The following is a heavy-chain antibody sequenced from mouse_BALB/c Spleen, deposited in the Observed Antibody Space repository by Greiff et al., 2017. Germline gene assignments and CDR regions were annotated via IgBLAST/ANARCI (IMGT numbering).Heavy chain of an antibody. J-gene: IGHJ4*01. Sequence: VQLQQSGPDLVAPSQSLSITCTVSGFSLTSYGVHWVRQPPGKGLEWLVVIWSDGSTTYNSALKSRLSISKDNSKSQVFLKMNSLQTDDTAMYYCARHYYGSSYAIDYWGQGTSVTVSS. CDR3: ARHYYGSSYAIDY. D-gene: IGHD1-1*01. CDR1: GFSLTSYG. CDR2: IWSDGST. V-gene: IGHV2-6-2*01.